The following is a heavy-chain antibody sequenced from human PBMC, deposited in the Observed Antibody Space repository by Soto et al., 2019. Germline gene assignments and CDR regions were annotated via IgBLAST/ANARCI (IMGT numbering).Heavy chain of an antibody. CDR2: ISGIGGST. J-gene: IGHJ4*02. D-gene: IGHD6-13*01. Sequence: SLRLSCAASGFTFTDYALSWVRQAPGKGLGWVATISGIGGSTYLADSVKGRLSISRDNSKNTVSLLMNSLRAEDTAVYFCARGSSGYISSWYYFDYWGRGTLVTVSS. V-gene: IGHV3-23*01. CDR3: ARGSSGYISSWYYFDY. CDR1: GFTFTDYA.